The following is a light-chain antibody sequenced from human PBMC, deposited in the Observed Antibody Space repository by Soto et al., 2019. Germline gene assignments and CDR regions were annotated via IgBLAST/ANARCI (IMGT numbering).Light chain of an antibody. CDR1: SSDVGSYNL. V-gene: IGLV2-23*02. Sequence: QSVLTQPASVSGSPGQSITISCTGTSSDVGSYNLVSWYQQHPGKAPKLMIYEVSERPSGVSNRFSGSKSGNTASLTISGLQAEDEAEYYCCSYAGSSTLVFGGGTKLTVL. J-gene: IGLJ3*02. CDR3: CSYAGSSTLV. CDR2: EVS.